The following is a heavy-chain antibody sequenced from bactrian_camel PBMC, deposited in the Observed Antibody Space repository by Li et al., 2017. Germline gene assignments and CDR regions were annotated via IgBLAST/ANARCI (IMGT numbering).Heavy chain of an antibody. V-gene: IGHV3S53*01. J-gene: IGHJ4*01. Sequence: HVQLVESGGGSVQAGGSLRLSCVASGYTYSTYSMGWFRQALGKEREGVTRITVGGFTYYRDSVKGRFTISQDKTKNMLYLQMDALVPEDTAVYTCAFAPRFCSAGDPKPAEYLTTGARGPRSPSP. CDR2: ITVGGFT. CDR1: GYTYSTYS. CDR3: AFAPRFCSAGDPKPAEYLTT. D-gene: IGHD1*01.